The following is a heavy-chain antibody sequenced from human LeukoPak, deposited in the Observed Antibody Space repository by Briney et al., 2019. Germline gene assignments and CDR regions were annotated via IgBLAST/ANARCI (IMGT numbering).Heavy chain of an antibody. CDR2: ISAYNGNT. CDR3: ARDLLVLVPAANEGFDY. D-gene: IGHD2-2*01. CDR1: GYTFTSYG. J-gene: IGHJ4*02. V-gene: IGHV1-18*01. Sequence: ASVKVSCKASGYTFTSYGISWVRQAPGQGLEWMGWISAYNGNTIYAQKLQGRVTMTTDTSTSTAYMELRSLRSDDTAVYYCARDLLVLVPAANEGFDYWGQGTLVTVSS.